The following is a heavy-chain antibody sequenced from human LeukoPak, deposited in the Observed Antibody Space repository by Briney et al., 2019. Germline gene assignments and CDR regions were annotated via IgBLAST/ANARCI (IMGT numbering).Heavy chain of an antibody. CDR2: FIPIFGTA. CDR1: GGTFSSYA. J-gene: IGHJ4*02. V-gene: IGHV1-69*13. CDR3: ARDYSSGWPNFDY. D-gene: IGHD6-19*01. Sequence: ASVKVSCKASGGTFSSYAISWVRQAPGQGLEWMGGFIPIFGTANYAQKFQGRVTITADESTSTAHMELSSLRSEDTAVYYCARDYSSGWPNFDYWGQGTLVTVSS.